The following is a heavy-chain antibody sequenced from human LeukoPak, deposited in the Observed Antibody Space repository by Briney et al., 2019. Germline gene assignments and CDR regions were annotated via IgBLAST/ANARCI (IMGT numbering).Heavy chain of an antibody. CDR3: AKVNARDWLPYFDY. J-gene: IGHJ4*02. CDR1: GGTFSSYA. D-gene: IGHD3/OR15-3a*01. Sequence: ASVKVSCKASGGTFSSYAMSWVRQAPGKGLEWVSGISSGGGSTYYADSVKGRLTISRDNPKNTLYLQMNSLRAEDTAVYYCAKVNARDWLPYFDYWGQGTLVTVSS. CDR2: ISSGGGST. V-gene: IGHV3-23*01.